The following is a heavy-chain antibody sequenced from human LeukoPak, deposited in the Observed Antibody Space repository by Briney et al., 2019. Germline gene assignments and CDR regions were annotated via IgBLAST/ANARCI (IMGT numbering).Heavy chain of an antibody. CDR2: ISSSGGTI. CDR3: ARVDYGWYFDL. D-gene: IGHD4/OR15-4a*01. J-gene: IGHJ2*01. V-gene: IGHV3-48*03. Sequence: PGGSLRLSCAASGFTFSSYEINWVHQAPGKGLEWVSYISSSGGTIYYADSVKGRFTISRDNAKNSLYLQMNSLRAEDTAVYYCARVDYGWYFDLWGRGTLVTVSS. CDR1: GFTFSSYE.